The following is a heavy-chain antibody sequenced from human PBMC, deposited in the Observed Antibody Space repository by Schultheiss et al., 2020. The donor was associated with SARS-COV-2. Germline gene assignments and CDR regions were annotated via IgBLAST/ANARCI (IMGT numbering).Heavy chain of an antibody. V-gene: IGHV4-31*03. Sequence: SETLSLTCTVSGGSISSGGYYWSWIRQHPGKGLEWIGYIYYSGSTYYNPSLKSRVSISVDTSKNQFSLKLNSVTAADTAVYYCVRSIAEAGKEFDYWGQGTLVTVSS. CDR3: VRSIAEAGKEFDY. J-gene: IGHJ4*02. CDR1: GGSISSGGYY. CDR2: IYYSGST. D-gene: IGHD6-13*01.